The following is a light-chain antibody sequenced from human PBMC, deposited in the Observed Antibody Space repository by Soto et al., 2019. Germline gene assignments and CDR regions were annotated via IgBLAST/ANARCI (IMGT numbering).Light chain of an antibody. V-gene: IGKV3-15*01. J-gene: IGKJ5*01. CDR3: QQYNNWKIT. CDR1: QTVLTN. CDR2: GAS. Sequence: EIVMTQSPVTLSVSPGERATLSCRASQTVLTNLAWYQQKPGQSPGLIIYGASARATGIPARFSGSGSGAEFTLKIISLQSEDLALYDCQQYNNWKITVGQGTRRAI.